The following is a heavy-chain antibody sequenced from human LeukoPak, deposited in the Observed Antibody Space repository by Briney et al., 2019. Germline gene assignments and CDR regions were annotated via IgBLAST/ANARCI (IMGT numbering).Heavy chain of an antibody. J-gene: IGHJ4*02. CDR2: INQDGSEK. V-gene: IGHV3-7*05. Sequence: PGGSLRLSCAASGFIFSSYWMSWVRQAPGKGLEWVANINQDGSEKYYVGSVEGRITISRDNAKNSLYLQMNSLRADDTAVYYCARGHGDSSSWDPVWGQGTLVTVSS. CDR1: GFIFSSYW. D-gene: IGHD6-13*01. CDR3: ARGHGDSSSWDPV.